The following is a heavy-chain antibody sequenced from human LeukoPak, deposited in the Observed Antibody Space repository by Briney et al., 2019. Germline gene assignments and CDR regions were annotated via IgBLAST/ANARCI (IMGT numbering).Heavy chain of an antibody. J-gene: IGHJ4*02. CDR1: GGSISSYY. CDR3: ARDYDFWSGFDY. D-gene: IGHD3-3*01. Sequence: KTSETLSLTCTVSGGSISSYYWSWIRQPPGKGLEWIGYIYYSGSTNYNPSLKSRVTISVDTSKNQFSLKLSSVTAADTAVYYCARDYDFWSGFDYWGQGTLVTVSS. V-gene: IGHV4-59*12. CDR2: IYYSGST.